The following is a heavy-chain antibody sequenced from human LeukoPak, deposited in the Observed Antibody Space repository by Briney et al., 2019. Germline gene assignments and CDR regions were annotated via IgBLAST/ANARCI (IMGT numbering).Heavy chain of an antibody. CDR1: GGSFSGYY. CDR3: ARGPYDYVWGSYRPEYYFDY. Sequence: SETLSLTCAVYGGSFSGYYWSWIRQPPGKGLEWIGEINHSGSTNYNPSLKSRVTISVDTSKNQFSLELSPVTAADTAVYYCARGPYDYVWGSYRPEYYFDYWGQGTLVTVSS. J-gene: IGHJ4*02. V-gene: IGHV4-34*01. CDR2: INHSGST. D-gene: IGHD3-16*02.